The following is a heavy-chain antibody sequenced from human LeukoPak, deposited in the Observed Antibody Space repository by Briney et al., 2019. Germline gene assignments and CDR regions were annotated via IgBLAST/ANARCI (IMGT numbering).Heavy chain of an antibody. V-gene: IGHV4-59*12. CDR1: GGSISSYY. CDR2: IYYSGST. CDR3: ARDQPDYGGNRYFDY. D-gene: IGHD4-23*01. Sequence: PTETLSLTCTVSGGSISSYYWSWIRQPPGKGLEWIGYIYYSGSTNYNPSLKSRVTISVDTSKNQFSLKLSSVTAADTAVYYCARDQPDYGGNRYFDYWGQGTLVTVSS. J-gene: IGHJ4*02.